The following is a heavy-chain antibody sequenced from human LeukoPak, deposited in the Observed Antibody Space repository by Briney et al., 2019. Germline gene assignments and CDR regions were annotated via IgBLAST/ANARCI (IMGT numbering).Heavy chain of an antibody. CDR2: ISSSSTI. Sequence: GGSLRLSCAASGFTFSSYSMNWVRQAPGKGLEWVSYISSSSTIYYADSVKGRFTISRDNAKNSLYLQMNSLRAEDTAVYYCARAVATKHSWFDPWGQGTLVTVSS. J-gene: IGHJ5*02. CDR1: GFTFSSYS. V-gene: IGHV3-48*01. CDR3: ARAVATKHSWFDP. D-gene: IGHD5-12*01.